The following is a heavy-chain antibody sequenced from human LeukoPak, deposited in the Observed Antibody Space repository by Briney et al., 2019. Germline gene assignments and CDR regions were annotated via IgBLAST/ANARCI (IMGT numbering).Heavy chain of an antibody. CDR3: ARETRDDYGMDV. Sequence: ASVTVSCKASGYTFTSYDINWVRQATGQGLEWMGWMNPNSGNTGYAQKFQGRVTMTRNTSISTAYMGLSSLRSEDTAVYYCARETRDDYGMDVWGQGTTVTVSS. CDR2: MNPNSGNT. CDR1: GYTFTSYD. J-gene: IGHJ6*02. D-gene: IGHD1-7*01. V-gene: IGHV1-8*01.